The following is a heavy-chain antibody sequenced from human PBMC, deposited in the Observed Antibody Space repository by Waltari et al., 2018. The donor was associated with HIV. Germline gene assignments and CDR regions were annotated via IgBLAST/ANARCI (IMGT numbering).Heavy chain of an antibody. CDR2: ISAYNGNT. CDR1: GYTFNNYG. V-gene: IGHV1-18*04. D-gene: IGHD2-2*02. CDR3: ARRSCNSSSCFTYFYYFAMDV. J-gene: IGHJ6*02. Sequence: QVQLMQSGPEVKKPGASVKVSCTAPGYTFNNYGIRWVRPAPGQGLEWMGWISAYNGNTKYAQKFQGRVTMTTDTSTRTAYMELRSLSSDDTAVYYCARRSCNSSSCFTYFYYFAMDVWGQGTTVTVSS.